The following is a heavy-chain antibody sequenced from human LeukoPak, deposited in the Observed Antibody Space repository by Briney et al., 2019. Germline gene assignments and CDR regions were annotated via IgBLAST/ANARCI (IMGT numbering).Heavy chain of an antibody. V-gene: IGHV3-74*01. CDR1: GFTFSSYW. Sequence: GGSLRLSCAASGFTFSSYWMHWVRQAPGKGLVWVSRINSDGSSTSYADSVKGRFTISRDNSKNTLYLQMNSLRAEDTAVYYCAKDIVATTYYVDYWGQGTLVTVSS. CDR3: AKDIVATTYYVDY. CDR2: INSDGSST. D-gene: IGHD5-12*01. J-gene: IGHJ4*02.